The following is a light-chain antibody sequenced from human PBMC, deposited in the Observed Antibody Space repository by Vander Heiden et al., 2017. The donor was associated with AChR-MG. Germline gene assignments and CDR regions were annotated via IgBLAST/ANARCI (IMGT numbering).Light chain of an antibody. CDR2: DVS. V-gene: IGLV2-14*03. CDR1: SSDVGGYNY. CDR3: SSYTSSSTYV. J-gene: IGLJ1*01. Sequence: QSALTQPASVSGSPGQSLTISCTGNSSDVGGYNYVSWYQQHPGKAPKLMIYDVSNRPSGVSNRFSGSKSGNTASLTISGLQAEDEADYYCSSYTSSSTYVFGTGTKVTVL.